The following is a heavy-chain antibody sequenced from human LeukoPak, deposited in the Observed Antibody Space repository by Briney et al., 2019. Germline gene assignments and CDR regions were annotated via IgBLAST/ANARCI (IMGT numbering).Heavy chain of an antibody. CDR2: IWYDGSNK. J-gene: IGHJ4*02. D-gene: IGHD3-16*02. CDR3: AKEYXRLGELSFDY. V-gene: IGHV3-33*06. Sequence: SGRSLRLSCAASGFTFSSYGMHWVRQAPGKGLEWVAVIWYDGSNKYYADSVKGRFTISRDNSKNTLYLQMNSLRAEDTAVYYCAKEYXRLGELSFDYWGQGTLVTVSS. CDR1: GFTFSSYG.